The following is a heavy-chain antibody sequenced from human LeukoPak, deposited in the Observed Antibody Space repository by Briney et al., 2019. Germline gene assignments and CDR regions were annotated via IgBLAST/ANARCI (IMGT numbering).Heavy chain of an antibody. J-gene: IGHJ5*02. Sequence: GGSLRLSCAASGFTFSSYAMHWVRQAPGKGLEWVAVISYDGSNKYYADSVKGRFTISRDNSKNTLYLQMNSLRAEDTAVHYCARVGRLYSSSWYDWFDPWGQGTLVTVSS. D-gene: IGHD6-13*01. CDR2: ISYDGSNK. CDR1: GFTFSSYA. V-gene: IGHV3-30-3*01. CDR3: ARVGRLYSSSWYDWFDP.